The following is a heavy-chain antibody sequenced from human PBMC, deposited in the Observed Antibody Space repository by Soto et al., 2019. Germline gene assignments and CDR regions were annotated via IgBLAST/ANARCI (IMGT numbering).Heavy chain of an antibody. Sequence: QVQLQQWGAGLLKPSETLSLTCAVYGGSFSGYYWSWIRQPPGKGLEWIGDINHSGSTNYNPSLKSRVTISVDTSKNQFSLKLSSVTAADTAVYYCARVRAAAGTSTARFDYWGQGTLVAVSS. CDR2: INHSGST. CDR1: GGSFSGYY. D-gene: IGHD6-13*01. V-gene: IGHV4-34*01. J-gene: IGHJ4*02. CDR3: ARVRAAAGTSTARFDY.